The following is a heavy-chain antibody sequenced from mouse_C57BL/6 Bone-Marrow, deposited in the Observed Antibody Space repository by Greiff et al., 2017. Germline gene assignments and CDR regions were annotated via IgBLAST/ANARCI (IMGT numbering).Heavy chain of an antibody. CDR3: ARDRVITTVVATPAWFAY. CDR2: ISDGGSYT. J-gene: IGHJ3*01. D-gene: IGHD1-1*01. Sequence: EVKLVESGGGLVKPGGSLKLSCAASGFTFSSYAMSWVRQTPEQRLEWVATISDGGSYTYYPDNVKGRFTISRDNAKNNLYLQMGHLKSEDHVIYCCARDRVITTVVATPAWFAYWGQGTLVTVSA. CDR1: GFTFSSYA. V-gene: IGHV5-4*01.